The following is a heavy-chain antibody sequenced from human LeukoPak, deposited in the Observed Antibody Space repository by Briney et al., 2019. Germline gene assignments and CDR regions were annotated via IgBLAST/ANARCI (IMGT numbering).Heavy chain of an antibody. CDR1: GYTFTGYY. CDR3: AREMNPAASGTFDY. J-gene: IGHJ4*02. CDR2: INPNSGGT. V-gene: IGHV1-2*02. D-gene: IGHD6-13*01. Sequence: GASVKASCKASGYTFTGYYMHWVRQAPGQGLEWMGWINPNSGGTNYAQKFQGRVTMTSDTSISTAYMELSRLTSDDTAVYFCAREMNPAASGTFDYWGQGTLVTVSS.